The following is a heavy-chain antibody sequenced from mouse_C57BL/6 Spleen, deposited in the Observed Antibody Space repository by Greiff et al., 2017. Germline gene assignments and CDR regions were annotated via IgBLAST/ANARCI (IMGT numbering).Heavy chain of an antibody. CDR2: INPSSGYT. CDR1: GYPFPTSW. CDR3: ARQSLDY. Sequence: VQLQQSGAELEKLGASGKLSCKPSGYPFPTSWMHWVKQRPGQGLEWIGYINPSSGYTKYNQKFKDKATLTADKSSSTAYMQLSSLTYEDSAVYYCARQSLDYWGQGTTLTVSS. V-gene: IGHV1-7*01. J-gene: IGHJ2*01.